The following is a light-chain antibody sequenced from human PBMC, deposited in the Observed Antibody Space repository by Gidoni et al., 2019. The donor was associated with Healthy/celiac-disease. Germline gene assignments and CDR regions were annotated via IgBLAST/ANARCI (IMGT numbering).Light chain of an antibody. J-gene: IGKJ3*01. CDR2: DAS. V-gene: IGKV3-11*01. CDR1: QSVSSY. Sequence: EIVLTQSPATLSLSPGERATLSCRASQSVSSYLAWYQQKPGQAPRLLIYDASNRATGIPARFSGSGSGTDFTLTISSLEPEDFAVYYCQQRSNWLPFTFXPXTKVXIK. CDR3: QQRSNWLPFT.